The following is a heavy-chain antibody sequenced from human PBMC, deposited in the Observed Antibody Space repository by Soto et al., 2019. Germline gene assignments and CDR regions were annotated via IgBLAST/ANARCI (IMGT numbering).Heavy chain of an antibody. CDR1: GGSISSGGYY. V-gene: IGHV4-31*03. D-gene: IGHD3-10*01. J-gene: IGHJ5*02. CDR2: IYYSGST. Sequence: QVQLQESDPGLVKPSQTLSLTCTVSGGSISSGGYYWSWIRQHPGKGLEWIGYIYYSGSTYYNPSLKSRVTISVDTSKNQFSLKLSSVTAADSAVYYCARSLRSLSMVLGVGFDPWGQGTLVTVSS. CDR3: ARSLRSLSMVLGVGFDP.